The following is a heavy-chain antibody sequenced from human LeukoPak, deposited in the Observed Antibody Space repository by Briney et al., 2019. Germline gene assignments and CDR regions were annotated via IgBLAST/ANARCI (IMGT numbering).Heavy chain of an antibody. CDR1: GYTLTELS. CDR2: FDPEDGET. J-gene: IGHJ4*02. Sequence: ASVKVSCKVSGYTLTELSMHWVRQAPGKGLEWMGGFDPEDGETIYAQKFQGRVTMTEDTSTDTAYMEPSSLRSEDTAVYYCATGDAISSGYYWGPFDYWGQGTLVTVSS. V-gene: IGHV1-24*01. D-gene: IGHD3-22*01. CDR3: ATGDAISSGYYWGPFDY.